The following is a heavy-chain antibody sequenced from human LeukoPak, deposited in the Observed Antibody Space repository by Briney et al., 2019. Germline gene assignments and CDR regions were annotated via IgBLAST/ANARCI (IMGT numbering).Heavy chain of an antibody. D-gene: IGHD3-10*01. CDR3: ARDHGAMTAKTFDQ. CDR2: MNPNSGNT. J-gene: IGHJ4*02. V-gene: IGHV1-8*01. CDR1: GYTFTSYD. Sequence: GASVKVSCKASGYTFTSYDINWVRQATGQGLEWMGWMNPNSGNTGYAQKFQGRVTMTRNTSISTAYMELSSLRSEDTAVYYCARDHGAMTAKTFDQWGRGTLITVSS.